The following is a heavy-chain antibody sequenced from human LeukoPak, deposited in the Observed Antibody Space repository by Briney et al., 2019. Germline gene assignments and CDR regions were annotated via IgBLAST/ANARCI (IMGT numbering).Heavy chain of an antibody. D-gene: IGHD3-3*01. J-gene: IGHJ1*01. CDR2: ISSISTYR. V-gene: IGHV3-21*01. CDR3: ARTHIPQYDFWTASI. CDR1: GLTFSRLT. Sequence: GGSLRLSCVVSGLTFSRLTMGWVRQAPGKGPEWVSSISSISTYRHYADAVKGRFTISRDNTKNSLYLQMDSLRVEDTAVYYCARTHIPQYDFWTASIWGQGTLVAVSS.